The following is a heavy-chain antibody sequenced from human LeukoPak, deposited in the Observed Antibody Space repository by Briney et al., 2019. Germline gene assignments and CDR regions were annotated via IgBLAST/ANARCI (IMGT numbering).Heavy chain of an antibody. CDR3: ARGQYCSSTSCYWSMDV. J-gene: IGHJ6*02. Sequence: GGSLRLSCAASGFTFSDYSMNWVRQAPGEGLECLSYISSSSSTIYYADSVKGRFTISRDNAKNSLYLQMNSLRDGDTAVYYCARGQYCSSTSCYWSMDVWGQGTTVTAS. V-gene: IGHV3-48*02. CDR2: ISSSSSTI. CDR1: GFTFSDYS. D-gene: IGHD2-2*01.